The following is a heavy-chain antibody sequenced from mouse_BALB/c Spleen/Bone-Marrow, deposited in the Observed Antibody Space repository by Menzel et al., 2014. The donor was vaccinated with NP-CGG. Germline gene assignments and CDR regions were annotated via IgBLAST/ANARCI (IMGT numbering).Heavy chain of an antibody. CDR1: GFNIKDTY. D-gene: IGHD1-1*01. V-gene: IGHV14-3*02. CDR3: ANYYYGYYVDY. CDR2: IDPANGNT. Sequence: EVQLQQSGAELVKPGASVKLSCTVSGFNIKDTYMHWVKQRPEQGLEWIGRIDPANGNTKYDPKFQDKATITADTSSNTAYLQLSNLTSEDTAGYYCANYYYGYYVDYWGQGTTLTVSS. J-gene: IGHJ2*01.